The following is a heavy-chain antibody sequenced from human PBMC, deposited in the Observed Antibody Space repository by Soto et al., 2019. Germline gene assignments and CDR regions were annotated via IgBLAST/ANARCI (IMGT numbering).Heavy chain of an antibody. Sequence: GESLKISCKGSGYSFTSYGISWVRQAPGQGLEWMGWISAYNGNTNYAQKLQGRVTMTTDTSTSTAYMELRSLSSDDTAVYYCAREYHSVEGTDYWGQGTLVTVS. CDR2: ISAYNGNT. V-gene: IGHV1-18*01. CDR1: GYSFTSYG. J-gene: IGHJ4*02. CDR3: AREYHSVEGTDY. D-gene: IGHD1-1*01.